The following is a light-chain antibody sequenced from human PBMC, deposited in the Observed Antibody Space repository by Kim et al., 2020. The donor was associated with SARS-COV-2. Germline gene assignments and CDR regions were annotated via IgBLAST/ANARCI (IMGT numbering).Light chain of an antibody. CDR1: QSVLYTSNNKNY. CDR3: QQYYTTPQA. J-gene: IGKJ4*01. CDR2: WAS. Sequence: DIVMTQSPDSLAVSLGERATINCKSSQSVLYTSNNKNYLAWYQQKPGQPPKLLIYWASTRESGAPDRFSGSGSGTNFTLTITSLQAEDVAVYYCQQYYTTPQAFGGGTKVDIK. V-gene: IGKV4-1*01.